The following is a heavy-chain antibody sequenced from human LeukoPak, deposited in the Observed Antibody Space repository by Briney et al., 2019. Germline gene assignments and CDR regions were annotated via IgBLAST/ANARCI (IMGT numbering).Heavy chain of an antibody. Sequence: TGGSLRLSCAASGFTFSSYWMNWARQAPGKGLEWVASINHNGNVNYYVDSVKGRFTISRDNAKNSLYLQMNSLRAEDTAVYYCARDLPSFDYWGQGTLVTVSS. CDR1: GFTFSSYW. CDR3: ARDLPSFDY. V-gene: IGHV3-7*01. J-gene: IGHJ4*02. CDR2: INHNGNVN.